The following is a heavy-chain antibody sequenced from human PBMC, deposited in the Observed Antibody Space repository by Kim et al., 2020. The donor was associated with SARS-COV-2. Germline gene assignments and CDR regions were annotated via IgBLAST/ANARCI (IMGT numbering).Heavy chain of an antibody. CDR1: GGTFSSYT. CDR3: AREPLDNFGELLVGLYYYYGMDV. D-gene: IGHD3-10*01. J-gene: IGHJ6*02. Sequence: SVKVSCKASGGTFSSYTISWVRQAPGQGLEWMGRIIPILGIANYAQKFQGRVTITADKSTSTAYMELSSLRSEDTAVYYCAREPLDNFGELLVGLYYYYGMDVWGQGTTVTVSS. V-gene: IGHV1-69*04. CDR2: IIPILGIA.